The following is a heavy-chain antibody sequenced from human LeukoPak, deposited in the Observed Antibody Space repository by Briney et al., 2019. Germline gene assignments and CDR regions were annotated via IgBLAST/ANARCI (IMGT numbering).Heavy chain of an antibody. CDR3: AREFRQTYSSGWSLDY. D-gene: IGHD6-19*01. Sequence: GGSLRLSCAVSGFSVNNNYLSWVRQAPGKGLEWVSVIYGGSNNTHYADSVKGRFTISRDNSRNTVYLHMDSLRAEDTATYCCAREFRQTYSSGWSLDYWGQGTLVTVSS. CDR2: IYGGSNNT. CDR1: GFSVNNNY. J-gene: IGHJ4*02. V-gene: IGHV3-53*01.